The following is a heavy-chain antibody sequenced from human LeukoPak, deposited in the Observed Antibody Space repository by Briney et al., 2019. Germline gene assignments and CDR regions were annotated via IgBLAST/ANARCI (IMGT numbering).Heavy chain of an antibody. CDR3: ARDSIAAAGTPDY. J-gene: IGHJ4*02. CDR2: INQAGTKK. CDR1: GFTFSTHW. V-gene: IGHV3-7*01. D-gene: IGHD6-13*01. Sequence: QPGGSLRLSCAASGFTFSTHWMTWVRQAPGKGLEWVANINQAGTKKYYVDSVKGRFTISRDNAKNSLSLQMNSLRAEDTAVYYCARDSIAAAGTPDYWGQGTLVTVSS.